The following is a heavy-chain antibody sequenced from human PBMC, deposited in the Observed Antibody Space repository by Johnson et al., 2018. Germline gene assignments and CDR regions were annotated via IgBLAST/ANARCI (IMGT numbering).Heavy chain of an antibody. J-gene: IGHJ6*03. D-gene: IGHD5-18*01. Sequence: VQLLESGGGLVQPGGSLRLSCAASGFTVSSNYMSWVRQAPGQGLEWVSVIYSGGSTYYADSVKGRFTICRDNSKNPRYLQMNSRRAEDPAVYYCAREENGRDTDRAPYYYMDVWGKETTVTVSS. CDR3: AREENGRDTDRAPYYYMDV. CDR1: GFTVSSNY. V-gene: IGHV3-66*02. CDR2: IYSGGST.